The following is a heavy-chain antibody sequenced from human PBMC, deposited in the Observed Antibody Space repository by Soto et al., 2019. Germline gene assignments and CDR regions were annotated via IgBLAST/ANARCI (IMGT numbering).Heavy chain of an antibody. V-gene: IGHV1-18*01. CDR3: ARDRIHSSSSDAFDI. D-gene: IGHD6-13*01. CDR1: GYTFTSYG. Sequence: ASVKVSCKASGYTFTSYGISWVRQAPGQGLEWMGWISAYNGNTNYAQKLQGRVTMTTDTSTSTAYMELRSLRSDDTAVYYCARDRIHSSSSDAFDIWGQGTMVTVSS. CDR2: ISAYNGNT. J-gene: IGHJ3*02.